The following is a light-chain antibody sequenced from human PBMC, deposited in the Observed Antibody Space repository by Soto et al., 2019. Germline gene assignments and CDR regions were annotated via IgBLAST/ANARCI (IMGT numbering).Light chain of an antibody. CDR3: CSYAGSSTYG. Sequence: QSALTQPASVSGSPGQSITISCTGTSSDVGSYNLVSWYQQHPGKAARLIIYEGSKRPSGVSNRFSGSKSGNTASLTISGLQAEDEADYYCCSYAGSSTYGFGTGTKLTVL. J-gene: IGLJ1*01. V-gene: IGLV2-23*01. CDR2: EGS. CDR1: SSDVGSYNL.